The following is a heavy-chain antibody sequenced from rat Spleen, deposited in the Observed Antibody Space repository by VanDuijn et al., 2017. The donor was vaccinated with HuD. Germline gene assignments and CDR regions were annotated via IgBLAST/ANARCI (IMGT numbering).Heavy chain of an antibody. Sequence: EVQLVESGGDLVRPGRSLKLSCAPPGFILSANSLSWFRQAPRKGLEWVATISFVGRTTHYRDSVKDRFTIFRDNSKSTLYLQMDSLRSDATATYYCVQPLAYWGQGTLVTVSS. CDR1: GFILSANS. J-gene: IGHJ3*01. CDR2: ISFVGRTT. D-gene: IGHD3-4*01. V-gene: IGHV5-7*01. CDR3: VQPLAY.